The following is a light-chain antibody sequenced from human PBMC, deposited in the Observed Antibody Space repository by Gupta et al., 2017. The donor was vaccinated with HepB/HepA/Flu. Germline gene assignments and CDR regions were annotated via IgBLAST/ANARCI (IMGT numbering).Light chain of an antibody. CDR2: AAS. J-gene: IGKJ3*01. CDR1: QSISNY. Sequence: DIQMTQSPSSLSASIGDRVTITCRASQSISNYLNWYQQKPGKAPNLLIYAASTLHSGVLSRLSGSGSGTVFTLTISRRQTEDFALYYWQQSYTTLSFGHGTKVDIK. CDR3: QQSYTTLS. V-gene: IGKV1-39*01.